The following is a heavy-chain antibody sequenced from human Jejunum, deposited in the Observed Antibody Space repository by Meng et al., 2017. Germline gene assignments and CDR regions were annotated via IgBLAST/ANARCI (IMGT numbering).Heavy chain of an antibody. D-gene: IGHD2-15*01. V-gene: IGHV4-34*01. CDR2: INHSGNT. Sequence: SETLSLTCAVYGVSFTDYYWSWIRQPPGGGLEWIGEINHSGNTHQNPSLKSRVTMSVDTSKNQVSLELTSVTAADTAVYYCARDPLGADATHDYWGQGTLVTVSS. J-gene: IGHJ4*02. CDR1: GVSFTDYY. CDR3: ARDPLGADATHDY.